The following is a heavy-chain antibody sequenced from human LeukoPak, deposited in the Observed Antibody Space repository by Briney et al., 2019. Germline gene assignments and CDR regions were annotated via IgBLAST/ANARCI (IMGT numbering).Heavy chain of an antibody. CDR1: GGTISSHA. CDR3: VRDPPDP. Sequence: SVKVSCKASGGTISSHAINWVRQAPGQGLEWMGGIIPIFGSANYAQKFQGRVTITADESTRIAYMELNSLRSEDTAVYYCVRDPPDPWGQGTLVTVSS. J-gene: IGHJ5*02. CDR2: IIPIFGSA. V-gene: IGHV1-69*13.